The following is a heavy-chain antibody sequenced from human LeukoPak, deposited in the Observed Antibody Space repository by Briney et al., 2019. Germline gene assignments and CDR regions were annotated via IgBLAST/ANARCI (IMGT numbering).Heavy chain of an antibody. Sequence: SETLSLTCAVYGGSLSGYYWSWIRQPPGKGLEWIGEINHSGSTNYNPSLKSRVTISVDTSKNQFSLKLSSVTAADTAVYYCARGRTRRDGTWGDYWGQGTLVTVSS. CDR3: ARGRTRRDGTWGDY. CDR2: INHSGST. V-gene: IGHV4-34*01. J-gene: IGHJ4*02. CDR1: GGSLSGYY. D-gene: IGHD5-24*01.